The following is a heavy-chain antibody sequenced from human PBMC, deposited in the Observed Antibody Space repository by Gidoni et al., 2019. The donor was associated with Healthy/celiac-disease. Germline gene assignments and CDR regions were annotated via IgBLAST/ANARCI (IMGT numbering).Heavy chain of an antibody. CDR3: AKVTLAAAGTPYFDY. D-gene: IGHD6-13*01. Sequence: EVQLVESGGGLVQPGRSLRLSCAASGFPFDDYAMHWVRQAPGKGLEWVSGISWNSGSIGYADSGKGRFTISRDNAKNSLYLQMNSLRAEDTALYYCAKVTLAAAGTPYFDYWGQGTLVTVSS. V-gene: IGHV3-9*01. CDR1: GFPFDDYA. CDR2: ISWNSGSI. J-gene: IGHJ4*02.